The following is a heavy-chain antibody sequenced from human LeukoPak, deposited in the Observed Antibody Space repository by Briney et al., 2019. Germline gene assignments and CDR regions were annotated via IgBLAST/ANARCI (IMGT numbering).Heavy chain of an antibody. CDR1: GGSFSGYY. Sequence: PSETLSLTCAVYGGSFSGYYWSWIRQPPGKGLEWIGEINHSGSTNYNPSLKSRVTISVDTSKNQFSLKLSSVTAADTAVYYCARSYLRGRYYFDYWGQGTLVTVSS. CDR3: ARSYLRGRYYFDY. CDR2: INHSGST. D-gene: IGHD2-2*01. J-gene: IGHJ4*02. V-gene: IGHV4-34*01.